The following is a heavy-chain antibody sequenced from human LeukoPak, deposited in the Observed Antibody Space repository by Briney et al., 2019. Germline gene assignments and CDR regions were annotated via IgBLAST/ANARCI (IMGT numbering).Heavy chain of an antibody. CDR2: ISSSSSTI. J-gene: IGHJ4*02. Sequence: GGSLRLSCAASGFTFSSYSMNWVRQAPGKGLEWVSYISSSSSTIYYADSVKGRFTISRDNAKNSLYLQMNSLRDEDTAVYYCARDGSDCSGGSCYSLYLDYWGQGTLVTVSS. CDR3: ARDGSDCSGGSCYSLYLDY. D-gene: IGHD2-15*01. V-gene: IGHV3-48*02. CDR1: GFTFSSYS.